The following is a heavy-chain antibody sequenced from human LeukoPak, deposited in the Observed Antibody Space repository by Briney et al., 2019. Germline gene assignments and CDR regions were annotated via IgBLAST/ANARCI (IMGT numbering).Heavy chain of an antibody. J-gene: IGHJ4*02. CDR2: IYHSGST. CDR1: GGSISSSNW. D-gene: IGHD3-9*01. CDR3: ARFRRLVMNYFDY. V-gene: IGHV4-4*02. Sequence: SGTLSLTCAVSGGSISSSNWWSWVRQPPGKGLEWIGEIYHSGSTNYNPSLKSRVTISVDKSKNQFSLKLSSATAADTAVYYCARFRRLVMNYFDYWGQGTLVTVSS.